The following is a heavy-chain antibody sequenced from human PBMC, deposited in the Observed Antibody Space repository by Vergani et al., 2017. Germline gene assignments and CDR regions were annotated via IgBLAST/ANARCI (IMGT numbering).Heavy chain of an antibody. CDR1: GFTFSSYG. Sequence: QVQLVESGGGVVQPGGSLRLSCAASGFTFSSYGMHWVRQAPGKGLEWIGSIYYSGSTYYNPSLKSRVTISVDTSKNQFSLKLSSVTAADTAVYYCARLVPAAMNIDYWGQGTLVTVSS. CDR3: ARLVPAAMNIDY. J-gene: IGHJ4*02. CDR2: IYYSGST. V-gene: IGHV4-39*01. D-gene: IGHD2-2*01.